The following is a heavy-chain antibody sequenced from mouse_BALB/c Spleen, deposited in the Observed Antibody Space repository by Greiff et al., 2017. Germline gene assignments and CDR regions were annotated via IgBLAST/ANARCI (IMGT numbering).Heavy chain of an antibody. CDR1: GFTFSSFG. D-gene: IGHD1-1*01. J-gene: IGHJ4*01. Sequence: EVKLVESGGGLVQPGGSRKLSCAASGFTFSSFGMHWVRQAPEKGLEWVAYISSGSSTIYYADTVKGRFTISRDNPKNTLFLQMTSLRSEDTAMYYCARVTTVVRNAMDYWGQGTSVTVSS. V-gene: IGHV5-17*02. CDR3: ARVTTVVRNAMDY. CDR2: ISSGSSTI.